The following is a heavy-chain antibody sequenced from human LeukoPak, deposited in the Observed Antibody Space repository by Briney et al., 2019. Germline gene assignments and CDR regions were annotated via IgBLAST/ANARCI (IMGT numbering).Heavy chain of an antibody. V-gene: IGHV3-48*04. CDR1: GFTFSSYS. D-gene: IGHD5-18*01. CDR3: ARGMGYSGY. Sequence: GGSLRLSCAASGFTFSSYSMNWVRQAPGKGLEWVSYISSSSSTIYYADSVKGRFTISRGNAKNSLYLQMNSLRAEDTAVYYCARGMGYSGYWGQGTLVTVSS. CDR2: ISSSSSTI. J-gene: IGHJ4*02.